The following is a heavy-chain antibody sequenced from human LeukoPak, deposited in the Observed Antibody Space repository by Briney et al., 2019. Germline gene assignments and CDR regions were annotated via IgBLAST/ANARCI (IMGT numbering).Heavy chain of an antibody. V-gene: IGHV1-69*04. Sequence: SVKVSCKASGGTFSSYAISWVRQATGQGLEWMGRIIPIFGIANYAQKFQGRVTITADKSTSTAYMELSSLRSEDTAVYYCARGSRSSSSQWFDPWGQGTLVTVSS. CDR2: IIPIFGIA. CDR1: GGTFSSYA. D-gene: IGHD6-6*01. CDR3: ARGSRSSSSQWFDP. J-gene: IGHJ5*02.